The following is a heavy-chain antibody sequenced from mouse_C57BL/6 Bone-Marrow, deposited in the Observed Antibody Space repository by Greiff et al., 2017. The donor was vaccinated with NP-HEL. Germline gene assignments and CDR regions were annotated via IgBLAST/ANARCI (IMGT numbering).Heavy chain of an antibody. CDR1: GFTFSDYY. V-gene: IGHV5-16*01. Sequence: DVHLVESEGGLVQPGSSMKLSCTASGFTFSDYYMAWVRQVPEKGLEWVANINYDGSSTYYLDSLKSRFIISRDNAKNILYLQMSSLKSEDTATYYCAREGGLRRRTYAMYYWGQGTSVTVSS. CDR2: INYDGSST. J-gene: IGHJ4*01. CDR3: AREGGLRRRTYAMYY. D-gene: IGHD2-4*01.